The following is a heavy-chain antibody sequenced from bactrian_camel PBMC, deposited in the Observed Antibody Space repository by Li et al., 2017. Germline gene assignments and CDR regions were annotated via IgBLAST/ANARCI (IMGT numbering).Heavy chain of an antibody. V-gene: IGHV3S55*01. CDR1: GGTIGPCD. D-gene: IGHD2*01. CDR3: AAKWSIGGRWQDQNMWNY. J-gene: IGHJ4*01. CDR2: IHEYGRT. Sequence: GSVKAGGSLRLSCTFSGGTIGPCDISWYRQAPGKEREFVSVIHEYGRTSYADSVKGRFTISRDSAKNTLYLQMNSLKTEDTAMYYCAAKWSIGGRWQDQNMWNYWGQGTQVTVS.